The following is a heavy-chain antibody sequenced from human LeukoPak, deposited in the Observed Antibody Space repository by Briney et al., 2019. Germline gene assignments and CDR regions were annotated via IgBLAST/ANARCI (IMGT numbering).Heavy chain of an antibody. CDR3: ARGDSSGWDFDY. CDR2: ISSGGNYI. V-gene: IGHV3-21*01. Sequence: GGSLRLSCAVSEFTFSSYRMNWVRQAPGKRLEWVACISSGGNYIYYIDSVEGRFTISRDNAKNSLYLQMNSLRAEDTAVYYCARGDSSGWDFDYWGQGTLVTVSS. CDR1: EFTFSSYR. D-gene: IGHD6-19*01. J-gene: IGHJ4*02.